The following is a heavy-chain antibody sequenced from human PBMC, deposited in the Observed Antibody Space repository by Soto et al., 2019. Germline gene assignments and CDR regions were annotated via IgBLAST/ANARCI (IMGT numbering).Heavy chain of an antibody. CDR2: ISKRGNT. V-gene: IGHV4-30-2*01. CDR3: ARLEHPFYGAGAAVEHLLY. J-gene: IGHJ1*01. D-gene: IGHD3-10*01. CDR1: DWSISSAGYS. Sequence: QLELQESGSGLLKPSQTLSLTCTDSDWSISSAGYSWTWVRQPPRQGLEWMGYISKRGNTHYNPSLRDRLTMSIDTSKKQFSLSPTSVIAADTGVYDCARLEHPFYGAGAAVEHLLYWGHGALVTVSS.